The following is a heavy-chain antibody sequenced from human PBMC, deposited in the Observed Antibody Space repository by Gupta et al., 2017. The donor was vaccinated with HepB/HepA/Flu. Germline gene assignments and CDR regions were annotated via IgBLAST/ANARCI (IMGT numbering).Heavy chain of an antibody. D-gene: IGHD2-2*01. Sequence: QVQLVQSGAEVKKPGSSVKVSCKASGGTFSSYAISWVRQAPGQGLEWMGGIIPIFGTANYAQKFQGRVTITADESTSTAYMELSNLRSEDTAVYYCARNIVVVTAPQPYYYYYMDVWGKGTTVTVSS. CDR3: ARNIVVVTAPQPYYYYYMDV. CDR2: IIPIFGTA. J-gene: IGHJ6*03. V-gene: IGHV1-69*01. CDR1: GGTFSSYA.